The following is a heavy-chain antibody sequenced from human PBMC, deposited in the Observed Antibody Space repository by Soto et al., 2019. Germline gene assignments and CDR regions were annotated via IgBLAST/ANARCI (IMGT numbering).Heavy chain of an antibody. CDR3: ARDMSRSYFDY. CDR2: ISYDGSNK. Sequence: QVQLVESGGGVVQPGRSLRLSCAASGFTFSSYAMHWVRQAPGKGLERVAVISYDGSNKYYADSVKGRFTISRDNSKNTLYLQMNSLRAEDTAVYYCARDMSRSYFDYWGQGTLVTVSS. V-gene: IGHV3-30-3*01. J-gene: IGHJ4*02. CDR1: GFTFSSYA. D-gene: IGHD3-16*01.